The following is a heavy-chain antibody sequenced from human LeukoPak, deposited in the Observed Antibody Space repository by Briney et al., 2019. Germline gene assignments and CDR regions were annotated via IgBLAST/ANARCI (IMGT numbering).Heavy chain of an antibody. CDR3: VRVYAVTPS. Sequence: PGGSLRLSCAACGFTFSSYEMNWVRQAPGKGLEWVSYISSSGTTIYYADSVKGRFTVSRDNAKNSLYLQMSSLRAEDTAVYYCVRVYAVTPSWGQGTLVTVSS. CDR2: ISSSGTTI. D-gene: IGHD2/OR15-2a*01. CDR1: GFTFSSYE. V-gene: IGHV3-48*03. J-gene: IGHJ1*01.